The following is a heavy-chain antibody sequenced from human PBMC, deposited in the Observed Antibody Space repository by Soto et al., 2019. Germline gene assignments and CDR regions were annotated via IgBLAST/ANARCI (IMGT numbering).Heavy chain of an antibody. V-gene: IGHV1-8*01. J-gene: IGHJ6*02. CDR3: ARGAPLVVVITGPYYYYGMDV. CDR1: GYTFTSYD. Sequence: QVQLVQSGAEVKKPGASVKVSCKASGYTFTSYDINWVRQATGQGLEWMGWMNPNSGNTGYAQKFQGRVTMTRNTSMSTAYMELSSLRSQDPAVYYCARGAPLVVVITGPYYYYGMDVWGQGTTVTVSS. D-gene: IGHD3-22*01. CDR2: MNPNSGNT.